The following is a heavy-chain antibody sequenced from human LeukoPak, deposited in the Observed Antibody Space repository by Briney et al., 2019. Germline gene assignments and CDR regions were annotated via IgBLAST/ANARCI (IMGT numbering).Heavy chain of an antibody. CDR3: AKIRGVGELLPFDY. D-gene: IGHD3-10*01. CDR1: GFTFSSYA. Sequence: GGSLRLSCAASGFTFSSYAMSWVRQAPGKGLEWVSGISGSGADIYYADSVKGRFTISRDNSKNTLYLQLNSLRAEDTAVYYCAKIRGVGELLPFDYWGQGTLVTVSS. V-gene: IGHV3-23*01. J-gene: IGHJ4*02. CDR2: ISGSGADI.